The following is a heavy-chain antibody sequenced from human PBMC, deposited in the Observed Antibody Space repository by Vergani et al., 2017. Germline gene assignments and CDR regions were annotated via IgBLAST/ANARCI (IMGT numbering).Heavy chain of an antibody. CDR1: GGSFSGYY. D-gene: IGHD3-10*01. V-gene: IGHV4-34*01. CDR3: ARAIQNRRITMVRGARNYMDV. Sequence: QVQLQQWGAGLLKPSETLSLTCAVYGGSFSGYYWSWIRQPPGKGLEWIGYIYYSGSTYYNPSLKSRVTISVDTSKNQFSLKLSSVTAADTAVYYCARAIQNRRITMVRGARNYMDVWGKGTTVTVSS. CDR2: IYYSGST. J-gene: IGHJ6*03.